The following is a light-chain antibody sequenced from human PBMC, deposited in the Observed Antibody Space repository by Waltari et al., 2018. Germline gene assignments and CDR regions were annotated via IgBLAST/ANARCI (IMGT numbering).Light chain of an antibody. CDR2: EVY. CDR3: CSYAGSSTFT. V-gene: IGLV2-23*02. Sequence: WYQQRPCKAPKLRIYEVYKRPAGVSNRFSGSKSGNTASLTISGLQAEDEADYYCCSYAGSSTFTFGGGTKLTVL. J-gene: IGLJ2*01.